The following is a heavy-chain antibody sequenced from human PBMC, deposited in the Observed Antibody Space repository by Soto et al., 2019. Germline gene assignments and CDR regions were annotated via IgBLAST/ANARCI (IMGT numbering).Heavy chain of an antibody. CDR3: AKVKDSEPYPADYYYYGMDV. D-gene: IGHD2-15*01. Sequence: GGSLRLSCAASGFTFSSYAMSWVRQAPGKGLEWVSAISGSGGSTYYADSVKGRFTISRDNSKNTLYLQMNSLRAEDTAVYYCAKVKDSEPYPADYYYYGMDVWGQGTTVTVSS. V-gene: IGHV3-23*01. CDR2: ISGSGGST. CDR1: GFTFSSYA. J-gene: IGHJ6*02.